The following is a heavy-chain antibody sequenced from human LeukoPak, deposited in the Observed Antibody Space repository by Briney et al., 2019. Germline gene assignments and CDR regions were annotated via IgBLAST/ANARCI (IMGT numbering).Heavy chain of an antibody. CDR2: INPNSGGT. D-gene: IGHD6-13*01. Sequence: ASVKVPCKASGYTFTGYYMHWVRQAPGQGLEWMGWINPNSGGTNYAQKFQGRVTMTRDTSISTAYMELSRLRSDDTAVYYCARDGIAAAAPRDAFDIWGQGTMVTVSS. CDR3: ARDGIAAAAPRDAFDI. V-gene: IGHV1-2*02. CDR1: GYTFTGYY. J-gene: IGHJ3*02.